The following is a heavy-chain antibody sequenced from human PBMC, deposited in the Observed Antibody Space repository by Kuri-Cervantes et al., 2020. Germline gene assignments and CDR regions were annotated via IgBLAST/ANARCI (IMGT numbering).Heavy chain of an antibody. CDR1: GFTFSSYW. Sequence: LSLTCAASGFTFSSYWMHWVRQAPGKGLVWVSRLNNDGSSTKFADSVRGRFTISRDNAKNTVYLQMNSLRVGDTAVYYCASGGPPINWNFDLWGRGTLVTVSS. CDR2: LNNDGSST. CDR3: ASGGPPINWNFDL. V-gene: IGHV3-74*01. J-gene: IGHJ2*01. D-gene: IGHD3-3*01.